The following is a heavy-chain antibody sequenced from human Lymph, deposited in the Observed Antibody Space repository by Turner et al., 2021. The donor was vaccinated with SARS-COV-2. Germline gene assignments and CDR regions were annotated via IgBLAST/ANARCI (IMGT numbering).Heavy chain of an antibody. CDR3: ARGFDY. Sequence: QVQLQESGPGLVKPSETLSLTCTVSGGSISSYYWSWTQQPPGKGLEWIGYIYYSGSTNNNPSLKRRVTISVDTSKNQFSLKLSSVTDADTAVYYCARGFDYWGQGTLVTVSS. CDR2: IYYSGST. V-gene: IGHV4-59*01. CDR1: GGSISSYY. J-gene: IGHJ4*02.